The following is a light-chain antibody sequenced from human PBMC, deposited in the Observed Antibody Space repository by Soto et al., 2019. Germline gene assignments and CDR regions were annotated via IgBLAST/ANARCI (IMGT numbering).Light chain of an antibody. Sequence: DIQMTQSPSPLSASVGDRVIITCRASENISSWLAWCQQKPGKAPKLLIYKASTLKSGVPSRFSGSGSGTEFTLTISSLQPDDFATYYCQHYNSYSEAFGQGTKVDIK. J-gene: IGKJ1*01. CDR2: KAS. CDR3: QHYNSYSEA. CDR1: ENISSW. V-gene: IGKV1-5*03.